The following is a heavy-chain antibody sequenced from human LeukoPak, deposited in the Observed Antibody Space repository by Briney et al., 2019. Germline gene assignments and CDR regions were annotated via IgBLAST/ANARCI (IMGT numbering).Heavy chain of an antibody. V-gene: IGHV3-48*01. Sequence: GGSLRLSCAASGFTFSSYAMHWVRQAPGKGLEWVSYISSSSSTIYYADSVKGRFTISRDNAKNSLYLQMNSLRAEDTAVYYCARYGAYCGGDCHFDYWGQGTLVTVSS. CDR3: ARYGAYCGGDCHFDY. CDR2: ISSSSSTI. CDR1: GFTFSSYA. D-gene: IGHD2-21*02. J-gene: IGHJ4*02.